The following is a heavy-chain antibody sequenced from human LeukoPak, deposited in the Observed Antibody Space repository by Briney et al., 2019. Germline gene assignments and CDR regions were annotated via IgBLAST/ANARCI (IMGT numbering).Heavy chain of an antibody. D-gene: IGHD2-2*01. CDR1: GFTFSSFG. CDR3: AKRFSSSSTTCYGFDS. V-gene: IGHV3-23*01. J-gene: IGHJ4*02. Sequence: GGSLRLSCAASGFTFSSFGMSWVRQAPGKGLEWVSAISGSGRSTYYADSVKGRFTISSDTSKNTLYLQMNSLTAEDTALYYCAKRFSSSSTTCYGFDSWGQGTLVTVSS. CDR2: ISGSGRST.